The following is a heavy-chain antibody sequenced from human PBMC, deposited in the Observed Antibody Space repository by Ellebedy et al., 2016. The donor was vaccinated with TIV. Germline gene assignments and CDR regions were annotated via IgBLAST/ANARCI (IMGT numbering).Heavy chain of an antibody. CDR3: ARDIWAGNWNFAY. D-gene: IGHD3/OR15-3a*01. J-gene: IGHJ4*02. Sequence: ASVKVSCKTSGYTFTTYPITWVRQAPGQGLEWMGWITTHTGQTNYAQIFQDRLTLTADTPTNTAYMELRNLRSDDTAVYYCARDIWAGNWNFAYWGLGTLVSVAS. CDR1: GYTFTTYP. CDR2: ITTHTGQT. V-gene: IGHV1-18*01.